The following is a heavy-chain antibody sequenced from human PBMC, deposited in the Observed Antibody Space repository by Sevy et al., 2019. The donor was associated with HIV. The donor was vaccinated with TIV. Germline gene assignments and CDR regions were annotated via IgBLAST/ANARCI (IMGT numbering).Heavy chain of an antibody. J-gene: IGHJ4*02. CDR3: ARGKSGYGYALNY. CDR1: GFTVNSNY. CDR2: IHSDDTT. D-gene: IGHD5-18*01. Sequence: GGSLRLSCAASGFTVNSNYMTWVRQAPGKVLEGVSVIHSDDTTYHADSVKDRFTISRDNFKNTLYLHTSSLRAEDTAVYYCARGKSGYGYALNYWGQGTLVTVSS. V-gene: IGHV3-66*01.